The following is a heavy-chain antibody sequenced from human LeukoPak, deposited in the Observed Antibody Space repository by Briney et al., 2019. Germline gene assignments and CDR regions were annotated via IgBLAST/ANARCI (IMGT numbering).Heavy chain of an antibody. CDR1: GFTFSSYG. V-gene: IGHV3-30*02. D-gene: IGHD1-26*01. Sequence: GGSLRLSCAASGFTFSSYGMHWVRQAPGKGLEWVAFLRHDGNSKNYANSVKGRFTISRDTSKNTLFLQMNSLGAEDTAVYYCAKDRSGTYYFDCWGQGTLVTVSS. J-gene: IGHJ4*02. CDR3: AKDRSGTYYFDC. CDR2: LRHDGNSK.